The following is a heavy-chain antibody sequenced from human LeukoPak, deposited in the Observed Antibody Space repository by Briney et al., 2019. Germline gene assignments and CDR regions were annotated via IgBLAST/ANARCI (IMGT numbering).Heavy chain of an antibody. CDR1: GFTFSSYA. CDR3: AKALSPIGWVYSSGWYFDY. D-gene: IGHD6-19*01. Sequence: PGGSLRLSCAASGFTFSSYAMSWVRQAPGKGLEWVSAISGSGGSTYYADSVKGRFTISRDNSKNTLYLQMNSLRAEDTAVYYCAKALSPIGWVYSSGWYFDYWGQGTLVTVSS. J-gene: IGHJ4*02. V-gene: IGHV3-23*01. CDR2: ISGSGGST.